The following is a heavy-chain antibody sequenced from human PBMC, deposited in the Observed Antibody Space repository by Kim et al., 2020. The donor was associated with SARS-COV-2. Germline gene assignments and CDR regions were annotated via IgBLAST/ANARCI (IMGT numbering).Heavy chain of an antibody. V-gene: IGHV1-8*01. D-gene: IGHD6-19*01. J-gene: IGHJ4*02. Sequence: YAQKFQGRVTMTRNTSISTAYMELSSLRSEDTAVYYCARVGSSGWDPFDYWGQGTLVTVSS. CDR3: ARVGSSGWDPFDY.